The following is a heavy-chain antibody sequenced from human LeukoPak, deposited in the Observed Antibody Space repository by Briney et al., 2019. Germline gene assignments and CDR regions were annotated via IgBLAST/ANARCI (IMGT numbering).Heavy chain of an antibody. J-gene: IGHJ4*02. Sequence: GGSLRLSCAASGFTFSDYYMSWIRLAPGKGLEWVSYISSSGSTIYYADSVKGRFTISRDNAKNSLYLQMNSLRAEDTAVYYCAKDGDYGDYGYYFDYWGQGSLVTVSS. V-gene: IGHV3-11*04. D-gene: IGHD4-17*01. CDR1: GFTFSDYY. CDR3: AKDGDYGDYGYYFDY. CDR2: ISSSGSTI.